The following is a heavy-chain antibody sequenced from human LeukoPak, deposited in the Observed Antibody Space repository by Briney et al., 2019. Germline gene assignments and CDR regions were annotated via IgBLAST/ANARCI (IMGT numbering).Heavy chain of an antibody. CDR3: AKVNAQYQLLWGACDY. CDR2: IKSKTDGGTT. CDR1: GFTFSNAW. V-gene: IGHV3-15*01. J-gene: IGHJ4*02. Sequence: GGSLRLSCAASGFTFSNAWMSWVRQAPGKGLEWVGRIKSKTDGGTTDYAAPVKGRFTISRDDSKSTLYLQMNSLRAEDTAVYYCAKVNAQYQLLWGACDYWGQGTLVTVSS. D-gene: IGHD2-2*01.